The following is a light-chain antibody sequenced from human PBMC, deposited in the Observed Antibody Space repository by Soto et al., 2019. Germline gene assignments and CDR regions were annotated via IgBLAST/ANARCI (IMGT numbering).Light chain of an antibody. CDR1: QNINKN. V-gene: IGKV1-39*01. J-gene: IGKJ2*02. CDR3: QQSFHTPCT. CDR2: EAS. Sequence: DIQMSQSPSSLSASVGDSVTISCRASQNINKNLNWYQQKSGKAPSLLIYEASTFQSGVPSRFSGSGSGTDFTLAITNLQPEDFATYYCQQSFHTPCTFGQGTKLEI.